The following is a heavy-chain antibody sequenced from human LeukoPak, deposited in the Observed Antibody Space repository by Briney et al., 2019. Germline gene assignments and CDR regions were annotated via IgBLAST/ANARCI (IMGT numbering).Heavy chain of an antibody. CDR1: GIIFRSYA. V-gene: IGHV3-23*01. Sequence: PGGSLRLSCAASGIIFRSYAMSWVRQARGKGLEWVSAINGDGSSTYYADSVKGRFTISRDNSNNTLFLQMNSLRVEDTAVYYCARGDGYNFFDYWGQGTLVTVSS. D-gene: IGHD5-24*01. CDR2: INGDGSST. CDR3: ARGDGYNFFDY. J-gene: IGHJ4*02.